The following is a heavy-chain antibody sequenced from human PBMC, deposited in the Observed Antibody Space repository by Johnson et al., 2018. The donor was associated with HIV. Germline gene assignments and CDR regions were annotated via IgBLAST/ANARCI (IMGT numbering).Heavy chain of an antibody. CDR2: INSDGSNT. CDR1: GFSFSTYW. V-gene: IGHV3-74*01. D-gene: IGHD6-13*01. J-gene: IGHJ3*02. Sequence: EQLVESGGGLVQPGGSLRLSCAASGFSFSTYWMHWVRQAPGKGLVWVSRINSDGSNTTYADSVKGRFTISRDNAKNTLYLQMHNLRAEDTAVYYCAGWGVGSSWNHDAFDIWGQGTMVTVSS. CDR3: AGWGVGSSWNHDAFDI.